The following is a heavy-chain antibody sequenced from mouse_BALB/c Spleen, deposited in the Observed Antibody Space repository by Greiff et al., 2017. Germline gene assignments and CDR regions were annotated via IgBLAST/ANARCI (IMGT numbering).Heavy chain of an antibody. V-gene: IGHV1-9*01. CDR3: ARRGQLRLPFAY. D-gene: IGHD1-2*01. CDR1: GYTFSSYW. CDR2: ILPGSGST. J-gene: IGHJ3*01. Sequence: VQLQQSGAELMKPGASVKISCKATGYTFSSYWIEWVKQRPGHGLEWIGEILPGSGSTNYNEKFKGKATFTADTSSNTAYMQLSSLTSEDSAVYYCARRGQLRLPFAYWDQGTLVTVSA.